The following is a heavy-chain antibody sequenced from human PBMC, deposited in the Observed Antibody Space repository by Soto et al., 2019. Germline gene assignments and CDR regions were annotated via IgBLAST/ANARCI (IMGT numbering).Heavy chain of an antibody. CDR1: GYSFSSNW. CDR3: ARLLVNNNWFSFDY. D-gene: IGHD1-1*01. J-gene: IGHJ4*02. CDR2: IYPGDSDI. V-gene: IGHV5-51*01. Sequence: PGESLKISCKGSGYSFSSNWIGWVRQMPGKGLEWMGIIYPGDSDITYSPSFQGQVTISADKSISTAYLQWSSLKASDTAMYFCARLLVNNNWFSFDYWGQGTLVTVSS.